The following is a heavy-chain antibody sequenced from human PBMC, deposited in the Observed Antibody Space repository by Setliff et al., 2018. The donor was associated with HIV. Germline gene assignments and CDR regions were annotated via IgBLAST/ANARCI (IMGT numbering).Heavy chain of an antibody. CDR3: TRRGADSYYPRPLDV. Sequence: LSLTCAVYGGSFSTGNYYWNWIRLPPGKGLEWIGYIFYSGSTNYNPSLKSRVTISVDTSKNQFSLRLNSVTAADTAIYYCTRRGADSYYPRPLDVWGKGTTVTVSS. D-gene: IGHD3-10*01. J-gene: IGHJ6*04. V-gene: IGHV4-61*01. CDR2: IFYSGST. CDR1: GGSFSTGNYY.